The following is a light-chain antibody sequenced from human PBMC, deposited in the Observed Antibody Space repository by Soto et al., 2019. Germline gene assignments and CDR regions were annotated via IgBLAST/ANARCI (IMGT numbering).Light chain of an antibody. Sequence: EIVLTQSPGTLSLSPGDRATLSCRASQSVSSNFLAWYQQKPGQAPRHLVYGASSRAPGIPNRFSVSGSGTHFTLTISRLETEDFAVYYCHQYGNSPPWTFGHGTQVQI. J-gene: IGKJ1*01. CDR3: HQYGNSPPWT. CDR1: QSVSSNF. CDR2: GAS. V-gene: IGKV3-20*01.